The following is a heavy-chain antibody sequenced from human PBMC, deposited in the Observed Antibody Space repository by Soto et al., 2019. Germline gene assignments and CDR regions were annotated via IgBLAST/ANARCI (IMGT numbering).Heavy chain of an antibody. D-gene: IGHD2-2*01. CDR3: ARDMRSDDAFDI. V-gene: IGHV3-33*01. CDR2: IGYDGSKK. Sequence: GGSLRLSCAASGFTFSSYGMHWVRQAPGKGLEWVAAIGYDGSKKYYADSVKGRFTISRDNSKNTPYLQMNSLRAADTSVYYCARDMRSDDAFDIWGQGTMVTVSS. J-gene: IGHJ3*02. CDR1: GFTFSSYG.